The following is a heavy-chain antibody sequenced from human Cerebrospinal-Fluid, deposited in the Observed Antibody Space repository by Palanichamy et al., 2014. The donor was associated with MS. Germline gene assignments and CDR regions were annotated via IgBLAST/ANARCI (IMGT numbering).Heavy chain of an antibody. CDR1: GGTFNSDA. D-gene: IGHD5-24*01. Sequence: QVQLVQSGAEVKKPGSSVKVSCKTSGGTFNSDAISWVRQAPGQGLQWMEGIIPMFSIVNYAQKFQGRVTITADESTSTADMELSSLRSEDTAVYYCARVLRREGYNSYYYNGMDVWGQGTTVTVSS. V-gene: IGHV1-69*01. CDR3: ARVLRREGYNSYYYNGMDV. CDR2: IIPMFSIV. J-gene: IGHJ6*02.